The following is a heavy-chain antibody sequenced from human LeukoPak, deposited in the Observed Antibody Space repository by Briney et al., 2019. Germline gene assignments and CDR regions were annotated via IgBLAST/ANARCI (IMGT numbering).Heavy chain of an antibody. J-gene: IGHJ4*02. CDR1: GFTFSSYW. CDR2: MKRDGSEK. Sequence: GGSLRLSCAASGFTFSSYWMSWVRQAPGKGLEWVANMKRDGSEKYYVDSVKGRFTISRDNAKNSLYLQMNSLRAEDTAVYYCARDQRYCSSSSCPSEPFDYWGQGTLVTVSS. CDR3: ARDQRYCSSSSCPSEPFDY. V-gene: IGHV3-7*05. D-gene: IGHD2-2*01.